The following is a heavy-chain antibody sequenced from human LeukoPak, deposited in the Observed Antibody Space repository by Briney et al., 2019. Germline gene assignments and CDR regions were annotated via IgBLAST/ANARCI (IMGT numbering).Heavy chain of an antibody. CDR1: GGSVTSTNW. D-gene: IGHD5-24*01. Sequence: PSETLSLTCDVSGGSVTSTNWWTWVRQPPGKGLEWIGEVHLDGRTNYNPSLKSRLIMSVDLPENHISLKLTSVTAADTAVYYCAREARRDGYNYNFDYWGQGTLVTVSS. V-gene: IGHV4-4*02. J-gene: IGHJ4*02. CDR2: VHLDGRT. CDR3: AREARRDGYNYNFDY.